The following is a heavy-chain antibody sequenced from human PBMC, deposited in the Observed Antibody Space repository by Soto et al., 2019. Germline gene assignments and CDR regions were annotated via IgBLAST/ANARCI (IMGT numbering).Heavy chain of an antibody. CDR3: ANFVVVPAALPLDV. D-gene: IGHD2-2*01. CDR1: GFTFSSYA. Sequence: QVQLVESGGGVVQPGRSVRLSCAAAGFTFSSYAMHWVRQAPGKGLEWVAVISYDGSNKYYADSVRGRFTISRDNSKNTLYLQMNSLRAEYTAVYYCANFVVVPAALPLDVWGQGTTLTVSS. CDR2: ISYDGSNK. J-gene: IGHJ6*02. V-gene: IGHV3-30-3*01.